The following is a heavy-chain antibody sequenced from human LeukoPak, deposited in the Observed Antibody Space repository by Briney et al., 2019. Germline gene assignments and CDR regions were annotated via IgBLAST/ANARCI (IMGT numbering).Heavy chain of an antibody. J-gene: IGHJ5*02. CDR1: GGSISSGGYY. Sequence: SETLSLTCTVSGGSISSGGYYWSWIRQPPGKGLEWIGEINHSGSTNYNPSLKSRVTVSVDTSKNQFSLKLSSVTAADTAVYYCARVGFPFTIFGVVNYNWFDPWGQGTLVTVSS. CDR2: INHSGST. V-gene: IGHV4-39*07. D-gene: IGHD3-3*01. CDR3: ARVGFPFTIFGVVNYNWFDP.